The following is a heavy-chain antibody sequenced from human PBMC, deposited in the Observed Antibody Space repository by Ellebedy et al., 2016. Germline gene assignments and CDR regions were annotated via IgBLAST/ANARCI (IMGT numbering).Heavy chain of an antibody. J-gene: IGHJ1*01. CDR3: AALGGSVYFQH. Sequence: SETLSLTXTVYGGSFSGYYWSWIRQPPGKGLEWIGEINHSGSTNYNPSLKSRVTISVDTSKNQFSLKLSSVTAADTAVYYCAALGGSVYFQHWGQGTLVTVSS. CDR1: GGSFSGYY. V-gene: IGHV4-34*01. D-gene: IGHD3-10*01. CDR2: INHSGST.